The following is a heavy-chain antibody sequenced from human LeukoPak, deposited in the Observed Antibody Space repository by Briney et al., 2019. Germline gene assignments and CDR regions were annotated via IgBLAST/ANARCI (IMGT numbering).Heavy chain of an antibody. J-gene: IGHJ4*02. D-gene: IGHD6-19*01. V-gene: IGHV4-61*02. CDR1: GGSISSGSYY. CDR2: IYTSGST. CDR3: AREGAVAGGDY. Sequence: SETLSLTCTVSGGSISSGSYYWSWIRQPAGKGLEWIGRIYTSGSTNYNPSLKSRVTISVDTSKNQFSLKLSSVTAADTAVYYCAREGAVAGGDYWGQGTLVTVSS.